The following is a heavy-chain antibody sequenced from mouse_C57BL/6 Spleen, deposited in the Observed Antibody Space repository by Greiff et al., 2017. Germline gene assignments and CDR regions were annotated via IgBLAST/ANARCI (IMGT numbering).Heavy chain of an antibody. D-gene: IGHD2-10*01. J-gene: IGHJ4*01. V-gene: IGHV5-17*01. CDR2: ISSGSSTI. CDR3: ARGFLPYAMDY. Sequence: EVMLVESGGGLVKPGGSLKLSCAASGFTFSDYGMHWVRQAPEKGLEWVAYISSGSSTIYYADTVNGRFTISRDNAKNTLFLQMNSLRSEDTAMYYCARGFLPYAMDYWGQGTSVTVSS. CDR1: GFTFSDYG.